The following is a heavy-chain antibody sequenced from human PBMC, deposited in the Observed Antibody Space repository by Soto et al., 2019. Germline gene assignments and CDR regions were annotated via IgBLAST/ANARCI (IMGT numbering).Heavy chain of an antibody. V-gene: IGHV3-66*01. J-gene: IGHJ1*01. Sequence: EVQLVESGGGLVQPGGSLRLSCAASGFTVSSNYMSWVRQAPGKGLEWVSVLYSGGSTYYADSVKGRFTISRDNSKNTLYLQMNSLRAEDTAVYYCARDYCSGGSCYSGYFQHWGQGTLVTVSS. CDR2: LYSGGST. CDR3: ARDYCSGGSCYSGYFQH. D-gene: IGHD2-15*01. CDR1: GFTVSSNY.